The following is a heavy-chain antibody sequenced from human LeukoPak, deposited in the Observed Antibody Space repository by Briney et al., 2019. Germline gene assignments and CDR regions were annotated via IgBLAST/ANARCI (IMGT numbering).Heavy chain of an antibody. J-gene: IGHJ4*02. V-gene: IGHV3-74*01. CDR1: GFTFSSYW. CDR2: ISSDGTST. Sequence: GGSLRLSCAASGFTFSSYWMHWVRQAPGKGLVWVSRISSDGTSTSYADSVKGRFTISRDNAKNTLYLQMSSLRAEDTAVYHCTRVHYGDYVDYWGQGTLVTVSS. CDR3: TRVHYGDYVDY. D-gene: IGHD4-17*01.